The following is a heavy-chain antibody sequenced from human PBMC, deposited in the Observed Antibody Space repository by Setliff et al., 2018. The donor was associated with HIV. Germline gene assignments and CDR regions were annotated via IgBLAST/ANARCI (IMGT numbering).Heavy chain of an antibody. J-gene: IGHJ6*03. CDR3: AGGTIVAPGGYFYYMDV. D-gene: IGHD6-6*01. Sequence: KTSETLSLTCAVYGGSFSGSYWTWIRQPPGKALEWIGEIDQSGIPGYNPSLKSRVTMSVDASKKQFSLKLRSVTAADTAVYYCAGGTIVAPGGYFYYMDVWGKGATVTVSS. V-gene: IGHV4-34*01. CDR2: IDQSGIP. CDR1: GGSFSGSY.